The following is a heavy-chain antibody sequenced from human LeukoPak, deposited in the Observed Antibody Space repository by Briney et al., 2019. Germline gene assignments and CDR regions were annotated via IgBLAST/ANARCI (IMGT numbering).Heavy chain of an antibody. CDR2: MNPNSGNT. CDR3: ARGLRYCSSTSCYKRYYYYYMDV. J-gene: IGHJ6*03. D-gene: IGHD2-2*02. CDR1: GYTFTGYY. V-gene: IGHV1-8*03. Sequence: GASVKVSCKASGYTFTGYYMHWVRQATGQGLEWMGWMNPNSGNTGYAQKFQGRVTITRNTSISTAYMELSSLRSEDTAVYYCARGLRYCSSTSCYKRYYYYYMDVWGKGTTVTVSS.